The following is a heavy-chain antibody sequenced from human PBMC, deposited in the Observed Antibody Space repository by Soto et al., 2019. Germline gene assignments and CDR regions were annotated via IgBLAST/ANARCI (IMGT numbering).Heavy chain of an antibody. J-gene: IGHJ6*02. CDR3: ARGARGYSGYDGRTYYYYYYGMDV. CDR1: GFTFSSYA. D-gene: IGHD5-12*01. V-gene: IGHV3-30-3*01. CDR2: ISYDGSNK. Sequence: QVQLVESGGGVVQPGRSLRLSCAASGFTFSSYAMHWVRQAPGKGLEWVAVISYDGSNKYYADSVKGRFTISRYNSKNTLYRQMNSLRAEDTAVYYCARGARGYSGYDGRTYYYYYYGMDVWGQGTTVTVSS.